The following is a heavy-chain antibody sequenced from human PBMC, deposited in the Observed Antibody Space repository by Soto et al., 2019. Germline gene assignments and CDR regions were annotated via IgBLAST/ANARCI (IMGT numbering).Heavy chain of an antibody. Sequence: QVQLVQSGAEVKKPGSSVKVSCKASGGTFSSYTISWVRQAPGQGLEWMGRIIPIRGIANYAQKVQGRVTITADKSTSTAYMELSSLRSEDTAVYYCARAERSDWYFDLWGRGTLVTVSS. D-gene: IGHD1-1*01. J-gene: IGHJ2*01. CDR1: GGTFSSYT. CDR2: IIPIRGIA. V-gene: IGHV1-69*02. CDR3: ARAERSDWYFDL.